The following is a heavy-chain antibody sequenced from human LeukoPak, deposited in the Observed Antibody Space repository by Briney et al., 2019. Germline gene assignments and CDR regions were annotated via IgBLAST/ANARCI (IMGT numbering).Heavy chain of an antibody. CDR3: ARADIVVVPTANWFDP. D-gene: IGHD2-2*01. V-gene: IGHV1-2*02. J-gene: IGHJ5*02. CDR1: GYTFTGYY. CDR2: INPNSGGT. Sequence: ASVKVSCKASGYTFTGYYMHWVRQAPGQGLEWMGWINPNSGGTNYAQKFQGRVTMTRDTSISTAYMELSRLRSDDTAVYYCARADIVVVPTANWFDPWGQGALVTVSS.